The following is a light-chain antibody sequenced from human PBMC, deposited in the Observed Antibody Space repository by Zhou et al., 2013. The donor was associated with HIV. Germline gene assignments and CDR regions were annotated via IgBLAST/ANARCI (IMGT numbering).Light chain of an antibody. J-gene: IGKJ4*01. CDR2: DTS. CDR3: QQAKSLPLT. Sequence: EIVLTQSPATLSLSPGERATLSCRASQSVSSYLAWYQQKPGQAPRLLIYDTSNRATGIPARFSGSGSGTDFTLTISSLEPEDFATYYCQQAKSLPLTFGGGTTVEIK. V-gene: IGKV3-11*01. CDR1: QSVSSY.